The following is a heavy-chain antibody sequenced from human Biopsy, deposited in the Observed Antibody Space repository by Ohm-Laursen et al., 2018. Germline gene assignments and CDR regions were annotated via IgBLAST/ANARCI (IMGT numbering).Heavy chain of an antibody. CDR3: ASVVLGPTNDAFDL. CDR1: GGSLSGYY. CDR2: INHRGFT. Sequence: TLSLTCSVYGGSLSGYYWNWIRQSPGKGLEWIGEINHRGFTSNNPSLKSRVTMSVDTSKKQLSLRLRSVTAADTAMYYCASVVLGPTNDAFDLWGQGTMVVVSS. D-gene: IGHD3-22*01. V-gene: IGHV4-34*01. J-gene: IGHJ3*01.